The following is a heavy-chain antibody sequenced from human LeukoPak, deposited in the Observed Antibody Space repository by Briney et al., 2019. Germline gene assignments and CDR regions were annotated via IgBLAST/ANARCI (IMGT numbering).Heavy chain of an antibody. V-gene: IGHV7-4-1*02. J-gene: IGHJ5*01. CDR3: ARDTDWFDS. Sequence: GASVKVSCKASGYTFTSYGISWVRQAPGQGLEWMGWMNTKTGNPTYAQGFTGRFVFSLDTSVNTVYLQISSLTAQDTAIYYCARDTDWFDSWGQGTLVTVSS. CDR2: MNTKTGNP. CDR1: GYTFTSYG.